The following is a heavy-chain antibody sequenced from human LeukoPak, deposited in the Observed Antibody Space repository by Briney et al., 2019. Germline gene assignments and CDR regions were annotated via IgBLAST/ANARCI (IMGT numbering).Heavy chain of an antibody. CDR2: TYYRSKWSN. V-gene: IGHV6-1*01. CDR3: VRVKVVVPRAINAFDI. J-gene: IGHJ3*02. D-gene: IGHD2-2*02. Sequence: SQTLSLTCAISGDSVSSNSAAWNWIRQPPSRGLEWLGRTYYRSKWSNDYALSVKGRITITPDTSKNQFSLQLNSVTPEDTAVYYCVRVKVVVPRAINAFDIWGQGTMVTVSS. CDR1: GDSVSSNSAA.